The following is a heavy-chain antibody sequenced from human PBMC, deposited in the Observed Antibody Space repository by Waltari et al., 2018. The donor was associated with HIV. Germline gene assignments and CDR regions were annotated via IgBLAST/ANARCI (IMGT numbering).Heavy chain of an antibody. CDR1: GFTFSSYS. V-gene: IGHV3-21*01. Sequence: CAASGFTFSSYSMNWVRQAPGKGLEWVSSISSSSYIYYADSVKGRFTISRDNAKNSLYLQMNSLRAEDTAVYYCARDYYDSSGYYDRENYWGQGTLVTVSS. CDR2: ISSSSYI. CDR3: ARDYYDSSGYYDRENY. D-gene: IGHD3-22*01. J-gene: IGHJ4*02.